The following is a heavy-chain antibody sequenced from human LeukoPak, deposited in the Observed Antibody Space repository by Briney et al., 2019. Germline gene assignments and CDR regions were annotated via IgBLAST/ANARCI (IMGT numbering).Heavy chain of an antibody. J-gene: IGHJ4*02. Sequence: TGGSLRLSCAASGFTFSNYWMSWVRQAPGKGLEWVAFIRYDGSNKYYADSVKGRFTISRDNSKNTLYLQMNSLRAEDTAVYYCAKSGGSHVLRFLESYGGGQGTLVTVSS. CDR1: GFTFSNYW. CDR3: AKSGGSHVLRFLESYG. D-gene: IGHD3-3*01. CDR2: IRYDGSNK. V-gene: IGHV3-30*02.